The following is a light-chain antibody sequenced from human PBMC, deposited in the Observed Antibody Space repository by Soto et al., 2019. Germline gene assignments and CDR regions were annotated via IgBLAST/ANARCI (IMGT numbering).Light chain of an antibody. J-gene: IGLJ1*01. CDR1: SSDVGGYKY. CDR2: DIR. V-gene: IGLV2-14*03. Sequence: QSVLTQPASVCGSPGQSITISCNGTSSDVGGYKYVSWYQQHPGKAPKLMIYDIRNRPSGVSNRFSGSKSGNTASLTISGLQAEDEADYYCSSYTSSSTRVFGTGTKLTVL. CDR3: SSYTSSSTRV.